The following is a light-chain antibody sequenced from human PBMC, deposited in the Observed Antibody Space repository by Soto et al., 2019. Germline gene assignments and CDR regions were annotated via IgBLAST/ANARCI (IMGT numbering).Light chain of an antibody. Sequence: QSVLTPAPSASGTPGQRGTIACSGSSSNIGSNTVSWYQQVPGTAPKLLIYSNDQRPSGVPDRFSGSKAGTSASLAIGGLQSEDEADYYCAAWDGSLNGWVFGGGTKLTVL. CDR2: SND. CDR3: AAWDGSLNGWV. J-gene: IGLJ2*01. V-gene: IGLV1-44*01. CDR1: SSNIGSNT.